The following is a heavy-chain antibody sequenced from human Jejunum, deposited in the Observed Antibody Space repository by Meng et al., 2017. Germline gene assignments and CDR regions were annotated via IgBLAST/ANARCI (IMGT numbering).Heavy chain of an antibody. D-gene: IGHD6-19*01. CDR2: IRSDGSDK. J-gene: IGHJ2*01. CDR3: ARDSDTSGRHWFYDL. V-gene: IGHV3-33*01. CDR1: GFTFSYYG. Sequence: GESLKISCAVTGFTFSYYGMHWVRQAPGKGLEWVAAIRSDGSDKYYAESVKGRFTISRDDSENTLFLQVSSLRAEDTALYYCARDSDTSGRHWFYDLWGRGTLVTVSS.